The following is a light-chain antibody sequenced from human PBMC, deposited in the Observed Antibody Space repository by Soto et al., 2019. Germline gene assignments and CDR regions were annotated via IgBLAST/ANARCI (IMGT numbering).Light chain of an antibody. CDR2: EVS. Sequence: DIVLTQTPLSLSVTPGQPASISCKSSQSLVDSAWCLQRPGQPPQVLISEVSKRFSGVPDRFSGSGSGTDFTLKISRVEAEDVGVYYCMQTVQLPYTFGQGTRLEIK. CDR1: QSLVDSA. CDR3: MQTVQLPYT. J-gene: IGKJ2*01. V-gene: IGKV2D-29*01.